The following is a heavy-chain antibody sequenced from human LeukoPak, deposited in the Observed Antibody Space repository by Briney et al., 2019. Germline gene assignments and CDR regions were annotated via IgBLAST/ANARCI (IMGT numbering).Heavy chain of an antibody. D-gene: IGHD6-6*01. J-gene: IGHJ4*02. Sequence: PSETLSLTCTVSGGSISISSYYWGWIRQPPGKGLECIESIYYSGSTYYNPSLKSRVTISVDTSKNQFSLKLSSVTAADTAVYYCARGSWQLPEEVYWGQGTLVTVSS. CDR1: GGSISISSYY. CDR3: ARGSWQLPEEVY. V-gene: IGHV4-39*07. CDR2: IYYSGST.